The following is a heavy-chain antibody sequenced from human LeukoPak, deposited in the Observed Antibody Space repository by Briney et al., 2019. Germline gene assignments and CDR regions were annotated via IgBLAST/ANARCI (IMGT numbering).Heavy chain of an antibody. J-gene: IGHJ5*02. Sequence: SETLSLTCAVSGGSISSSNWWSWVRPPPGKGLEWIGEIYHSGSTNYNPSLKSRVTISVDKSKNQFSLKLSSVTAADTAVYYCAREFGEGNLFDPWGQGTLVTVSS. CDR2: IYHSGST. V-gene: IGHV4-4*02. CDR1: GGSISSSNW. D-gene: IGHD3-16*01. CDR3: AREFGEGNLFDP.